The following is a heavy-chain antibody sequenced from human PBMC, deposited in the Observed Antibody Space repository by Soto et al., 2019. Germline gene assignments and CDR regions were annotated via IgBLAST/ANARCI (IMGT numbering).Heavy chain of an antibody. CDR2: INPSGGST. CDR1: GYTYNSYY. Sequence: ASVKVSCKASGYTYNSYYMHWVRQAPGQGLEWMGRINPSGGSTSYAQKCQGRVTMTRDTSTSTVYMERSSLRSEDTALYYCARARRIAARTHGWFDPWGQGTLVTVSS. CDR3: ARARRIAARTHGWFDP. V-gene: IGHV1-46*02. D-gene: IGHD6-6*01. J-gene: IGHJ5*02.